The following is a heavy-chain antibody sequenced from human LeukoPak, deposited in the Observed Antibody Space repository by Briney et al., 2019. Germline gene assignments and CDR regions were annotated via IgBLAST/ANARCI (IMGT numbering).Heavy chain of an antibody. CDR1: GGTFSSYD. CDR2: IMPMFGKA. CDR3: GSSSGYSGGDAFDI. Sequence: GASVKVSCKASGGTFSSYDISWVRQAPGQGLEWMGGIMPMFGKANYAQKFQGRVTITADKSTSTAYMELSSLRSEDTAVYYCGSSSGYSGGDAFDIWGQGTMVAVSS. D-gene: IGHD3-22*01. V-gene: IGHV1-69*06. J-gene: IGHJ3*02.